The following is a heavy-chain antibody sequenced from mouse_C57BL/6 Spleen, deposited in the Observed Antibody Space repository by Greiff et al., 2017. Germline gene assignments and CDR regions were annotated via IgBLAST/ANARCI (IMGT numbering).Heavy chain of an antibody. CDR1: GYTFTSYW. D-gene: IGHD1-1*01. J-gene: IGHJ4*01. CDR2: IYPGSGST. V-gene: IGHV1-55*01. Sequence: QVQLKQPGAELVKPGASVKMSCKASGYTFTSYWITWVKQRPGQGLEWIGDIYPGSGSTNYNEKFKSKATLTVDTSSSTAYMQLSSLTSENSAVYYCARSPHYYGSSPYYAMDYWGQGTSVTVSS. CDR3: ARSPHYYGSSPYYAMDY.